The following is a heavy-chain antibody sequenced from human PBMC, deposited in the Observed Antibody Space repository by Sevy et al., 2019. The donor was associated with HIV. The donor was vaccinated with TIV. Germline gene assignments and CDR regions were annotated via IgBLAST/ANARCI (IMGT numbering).Heavy chain of an antibody. CDR2: INSDGSST. V-gene: IGHV3-74*01. CDR3: ARVEELYYYYGMDV. D-gene: IGHD1-7*01. Sequence: GGSLRLSCAASGFTFSSYWMHWVRQAPGKGLVWVSRINSDGSSTSYADSVKGRFTISRDNAKNTLYLQMNSLRAEDTAVYYCARVEELYYYYGMDVWGQGTTVTVSS. J-gene: IGHJ6*02. CDR1: GFTFSSYW.